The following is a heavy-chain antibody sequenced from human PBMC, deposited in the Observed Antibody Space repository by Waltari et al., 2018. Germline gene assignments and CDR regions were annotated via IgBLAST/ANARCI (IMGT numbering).Heavy chain of an antibody. D-gene: IGHD1-26*01. Sequence: QVEEFGGGVVQPGGSLRLSCLPSGFPFNNSGMHWVRQAPGKGLEWLAVISSDGSGKYYADSVKGRFTMSRDNSKNTVYLQMNSLRPEDTAVYYCAKAGGIHNYPLDPWGQGTLVTVSS. J-gene: IGHJ5*02. V-gene: IGHV3-30*18. CDR3: AKAGGIHNYPLDP. CDR2: ISSDGSGK. CDR1: GFPFNNSG.